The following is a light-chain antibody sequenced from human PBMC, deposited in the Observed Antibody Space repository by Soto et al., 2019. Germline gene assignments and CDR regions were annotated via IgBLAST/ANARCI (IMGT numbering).Light chain of an antibody. CDR1: QSVSSSY. CDR3: QQRSSVPRIK. J-gene: IGKJ5*01. V-gene: IGKV3D-20*02. CDR2: GAS. Sequence: DIAPLSFGAIQSVSSSYLAWYQQKPGQAPRHLIYGASNRATGIQARFSGSGSGTDFTLTISSLEPEDFAVYYCQQRSSVPRIKFGQGSRLEIK.